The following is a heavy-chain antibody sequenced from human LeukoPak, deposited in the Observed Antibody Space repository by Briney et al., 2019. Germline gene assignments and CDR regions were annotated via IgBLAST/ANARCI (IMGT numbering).Heavy chain of an antibody. CDR3: AKVDAVTMVRGVIGYGMDV. V-gene: IGHV3-30*02. J-gene: IGHJ6*02. CDR2: IWYDGSNK. D-gene: IGHD3-10*01. CDR1: GFTFNSYG. Sequence: GGSLRLSCAASGFTFNSYGIHWVRQAPGKGLEWVAFIWYDGSNKYYADSVKGRFTISRDNSKNTLYLQMNSLRAEDTAVYYCAKVDAVTMVRGVIGYGMDVWGQGTTVTVSS.